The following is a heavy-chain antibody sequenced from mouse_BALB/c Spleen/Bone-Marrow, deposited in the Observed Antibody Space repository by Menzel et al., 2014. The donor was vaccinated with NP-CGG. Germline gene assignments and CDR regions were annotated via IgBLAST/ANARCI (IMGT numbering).Heavy chain of an antibody. CDR2: IYPGNDGT. J-gene: IGHJ3*01. CDR1: GYTFTSHI. V-gene: IGHV1-12*01. CDR3: AREGYYGSSPLAY. D-gene: IGHD1-1*01. Sequence: QQSGAELVRSGASVKMSCKASGYTFTSHIMHWVKQTPGQGLEWIGYIYPGNDGTNYNQKFKGKATLTADTSSSTAYMQIRSLTSEDSAVYFCAREGYYGSSPLAYWGQGTLVTVS.